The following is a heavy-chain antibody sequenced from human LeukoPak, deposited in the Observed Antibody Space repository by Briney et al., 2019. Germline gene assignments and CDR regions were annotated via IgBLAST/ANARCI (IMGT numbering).Heavy chain of an antibody. D-gene: IGHD5-18*01. CDR1: GFTFSSYW. V-gene: IGHV3-74*01. CDR3: ASLGYSLYDYYFDY. CDR2: INSDGSST. Sequence: GGSLRLSCAASGFTFSSYWMHWVRQAPGKGLVWVSRINSDGSSTSYADSVKGRFTISRDNAKNTLYLQMNSLRAEDTAVYYCASLGYSLYDYYFDYWGQGTLVTVSS. J-gene: IGHJ4*02.